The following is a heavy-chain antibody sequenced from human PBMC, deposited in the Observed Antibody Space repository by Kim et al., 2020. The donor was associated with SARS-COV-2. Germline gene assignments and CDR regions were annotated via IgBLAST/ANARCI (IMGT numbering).Heavy chain of an antibody. V-gene: IGHV1-46*01. CDR3: ARGFPIAAAGTGFDY. CDR2: INPSGGST. D-gene: IGHD6-13*01. Sequence: ASVKVSCKASGYTFTSYYMHWVRQAPGQGLEWMGIINPSGGSTSYAQKFQGRVTMTRDTSTSTVYMELSSLRSEDTAVYYCARGFPIAAAGTGFDYWGQGTLVTVSS. J-gene: IGHJ4*02. CDR1: GYTFTSYY.